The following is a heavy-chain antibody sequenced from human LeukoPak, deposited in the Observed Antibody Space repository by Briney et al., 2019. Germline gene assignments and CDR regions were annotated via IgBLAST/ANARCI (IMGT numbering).Heavy chain of an antibody. CDR2: IIPIFGTA. CDR1: GGTFSSYA. D-gene: IGHD2-15*01. J-gene: IGHJ1*01. V-gene: IGHV1-69*05. CDR3: ARDGRYCSGGSCYSVQH. Sequence: SVKVSCKASGGTFSSYAISWVRQAPGQGLEWMGRIIPIFGTANYAQKFQGRVTITTDESTSTAYMELSSLRSEDTAVYYCARDGRYCSGGSCYSVQHWGQGTLFTVSS.